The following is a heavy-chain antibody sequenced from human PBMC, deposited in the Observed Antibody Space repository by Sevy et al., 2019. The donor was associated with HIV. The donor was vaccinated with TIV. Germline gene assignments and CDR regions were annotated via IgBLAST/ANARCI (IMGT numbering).Heavy chain of an antibody. CDR2: ISYDGSNK. D-gene: IGHD3-22*01. CDR3: ARDRYYNDSSGPHFGY. V-gene: IGHV3-30*04. CDR1: GFTFSSYA. Sequence: GGSLRLSCAASGFTFSSYAMHWVRQAPGKGLEWVAVISYDGSNKYYADSVKGRFTISRDNSKNTLYLQMNSLRAEDTAVYYCARDRYYNDSSGPHFGYWGQGTLVTVSS. J-gene: IGHJ4*02.